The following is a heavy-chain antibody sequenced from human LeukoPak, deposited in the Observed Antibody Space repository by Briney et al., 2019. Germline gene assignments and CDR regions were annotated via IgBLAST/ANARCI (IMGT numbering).Heavy chain of an antibody. CDR2: ISSSGSTI. J-gene: IGHJ5*02. CDR1: GFTFSSYE. Sequence: GGSLRLSCAASGFTFSSYEMNWVRQAPGKGLEWVSYISSSGSTIYYADSVKGRFTISRDNAKNSLYLQMNSLRAEDTAVYYCARESVAGTYNWFDPWGQGTLVTISS. V-gene: IGHV3-48*03. CDR3: ARESVAGTYNWFDP. D-gene: IGHD6-19*01.